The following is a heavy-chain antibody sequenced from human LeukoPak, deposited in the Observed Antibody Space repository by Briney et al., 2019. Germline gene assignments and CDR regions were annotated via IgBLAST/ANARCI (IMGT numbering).Heavy chain of an antibody. Sequence: GGSLRLSCAASGLIFSGSWMNWVRQAPGKGLEWVATINPDGNKKGLADSVRGRFTISRDDAENSLYLQMNSLRVEDTAVYYCARDYAYKKLDYWGQGTLVTVSS. CDR1: GLIFSGSW. CDR3: ARDYAYKKLDY. D-gene: IGHD2-21*01. CDR2: INPDGNKK. J-gene: IGHJ4*02. V-gene: IGHV3-7*03.